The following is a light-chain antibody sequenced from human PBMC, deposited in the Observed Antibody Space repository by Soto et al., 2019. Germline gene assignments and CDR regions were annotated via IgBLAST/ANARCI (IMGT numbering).Light chain of an antibody. CDR1: SGDVGGYNF. CDR3: YSYGGSDTWV. CDR2: DVS. J-gene: IGLJ3*02. Sequence: QSALTQPRLVSGSPGQSVTISCTGTSGDVGGYNFVSWYQQHPGKAPTLMIFDVSQRPSGVPDRFSGSKSGNTASLTISGLQADDEAGYYCYSYGGSDTWVFGGGTKLTVL. V-gene: IGLV2-11*01.